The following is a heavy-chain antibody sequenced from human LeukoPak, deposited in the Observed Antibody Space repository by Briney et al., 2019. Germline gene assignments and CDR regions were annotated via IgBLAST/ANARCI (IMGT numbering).Heavy chain of an antibody. J-gene: IGHJ4*02. D-gene: IGHD1-1*01. CDR2: IKQDGSEK. V-gene: IGHV3-7*01. CDR3: AREGRLDGTRGGDGNY. CDR1: GFNFKGYS. Sequence: GGSLRLSCAASGFNFKGYSMNWLRQAPGKGLEWVANIKQDGSEKYYVDSVKGRFTISRDNAKNSLYLQMNSLRAEDTAVYYCAREGRLDGTRGGDGNYWGQGTLVTVSS.